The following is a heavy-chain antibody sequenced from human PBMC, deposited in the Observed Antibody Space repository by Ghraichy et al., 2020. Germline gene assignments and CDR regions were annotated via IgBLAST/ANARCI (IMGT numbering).Heavy chain of an antibody. J-gene: IGHJ4*02. CDR3: ARGNSGYDPNLVFDY. Sequence: SETLSLTCTVSGGSISSYYWSWIRQPPGKGLEWIGYIYYSGSTNYNPSLKSRVTISVDTSKNQFSLKLSSVTAADTAVYYCARGNSGYDPNLVFDYWGQGTLVTVSS. D-gene: IGHD5-12*01. CDR2: IYYSGST. CDR1: GGSISSYY. V-gene: IGHV4-59*01.